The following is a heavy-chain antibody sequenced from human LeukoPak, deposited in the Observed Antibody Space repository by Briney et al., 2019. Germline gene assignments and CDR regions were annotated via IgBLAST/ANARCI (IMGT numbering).Heavy chain of an antibody. V-gene: IGHV3-74*01. CDR2: TSTDGSTT. CDR3: AREPNGMDV. J-gene: IGHJ6*02. Sequence: QPGGSLRLSCAASGFTFSSYWMHWVRQAPGKGLVWVSRTSTDGSTTTYADSVKGRFTISRDNAKNSLYLQMNSLRAEDTAVYYCAREPNGMDVWGQGTTVTVSS. CDR1: GFTFSSYW.